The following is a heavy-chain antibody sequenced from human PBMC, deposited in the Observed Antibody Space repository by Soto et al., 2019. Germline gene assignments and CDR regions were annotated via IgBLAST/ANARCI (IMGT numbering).Heavy chain of an antibody. J-gene: IGHJ5*02. CDR3: AKEEMIVVVITFNWFDP. V-gene: IGHV3-23*01. Sequence: EVQLLESGGGLVQPGGSLRLSCAASGFTFSSYAMSWVSQAPGKGLEWVSAISGSGGSTYYADSVKGRFTISRDNSKNTLYLQMNSLRAEDTAVYYCAKEEMIVVVITFNWFDPWGQGTLVTVSS. D-gene: IGHD3-22*01. CDR1: GFTFSSYA. CDR2: ISGSGGST.